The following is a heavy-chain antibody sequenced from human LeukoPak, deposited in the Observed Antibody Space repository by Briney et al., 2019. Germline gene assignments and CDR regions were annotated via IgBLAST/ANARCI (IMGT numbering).Heavy chain of an antibody. Sequence: KPSETLSLTCAVSGGSISSYYWSWIRQPPGKGLEWIGYIYYSGSTNYNPSLKSRVTISVDTSKNQFSLKLSSVTAADTAVYYCARELAHYDFWSGDYTKGWFDPWGQGTLVTVSS. CDR2: IYYSGST. CDR1: GGSISSYY. CDR3: ARELAHYDFWSGDYTKGWFDP. J-gene: IGHJ5*02. V-gene: IGHV4-59*01. D-gene: IGHD3-3*01.